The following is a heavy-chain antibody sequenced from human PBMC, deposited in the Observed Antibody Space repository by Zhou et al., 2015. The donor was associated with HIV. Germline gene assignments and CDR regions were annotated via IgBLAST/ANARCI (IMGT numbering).Heavy chain of an antibody. CDR1: GGSFTYHA. V-gene: IGHV1-69*01. CDR3: VRSEGSVFYAFDF. CDR2: IIPSLHIT. D-gene: IGHD5/OR15-5a*01. J-gene: IGHJ3*01. Sequence: QVQLVQSGAEVKKPGSSVKVSCKASGGSFTYHAISWVRQAPGQGLEWMGGIIPSLHITKHAQKFQGRVTFTADDSTSTVYMELNSLDSDDTALYYCVRSEGSVFYAFDFWGPGTSVAVS.